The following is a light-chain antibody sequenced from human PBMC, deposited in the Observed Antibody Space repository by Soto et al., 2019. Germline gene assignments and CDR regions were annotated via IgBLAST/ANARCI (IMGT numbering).Light chain of an antibody. CDR2: YDD. Sequence: QSVLTQQPSVSEAPRQRVTISCSGSSSNIGNNAVNWYQQLPGKAPKLLIYYDDLLPSGVSDRFSGSKSGTSASLAISGLQSEDEADYYCAAWDDSLNVLVFGGGTKLTVL. V-gene: IGLV1-36*01. CDR1: SSNIGNNA. J-gene: IGLJ3*02. CDR3: AAWDDSLNVLV.